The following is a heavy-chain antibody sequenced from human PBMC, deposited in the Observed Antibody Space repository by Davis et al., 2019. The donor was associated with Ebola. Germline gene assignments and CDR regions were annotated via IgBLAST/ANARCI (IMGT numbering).Heavy chain of an antibody. CDR2: ISSSGSTI. J-gene: IGHJ6*02. V-gene: IGHV3-11*04. CDR1: GFTFSDYY. D-gene: IGHD2-2*01. CDR3: AKDLVPAAIFYYYYGMDV. Sequence: GESLITSCAASGFTFSDYYMSWIRQAPGKGLEWVSYISSSGSTIYYADSVKGRFTISRDNAKNSLYLQMNSLRAEDTAVYYCAKDLVPAAIFYYYYGMDVWGQGTTVTVSS.